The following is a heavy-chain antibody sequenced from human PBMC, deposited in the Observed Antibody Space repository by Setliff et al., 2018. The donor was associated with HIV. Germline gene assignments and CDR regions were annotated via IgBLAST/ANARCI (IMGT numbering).Heavy chain of an antibody. J-gene: IGHJ5*02. CDR1: GGSIRSSTYY. CDR3: ARDSSGWTRRNWFDP. Sequence: SETLSLTCTVSGGSIRSSTYYWGWIRQSPGKGLEWIGSLHYSGNTYYNSSLKSRVTISLDTSKNQFSLQLSSVTAADTAVYYCARDSSGWTRRNWFDPWGQGTLVTV. V-gene: IGHV4-39*07. CDR2: LHYSGNT. D-gene: IGHD6-19*01.